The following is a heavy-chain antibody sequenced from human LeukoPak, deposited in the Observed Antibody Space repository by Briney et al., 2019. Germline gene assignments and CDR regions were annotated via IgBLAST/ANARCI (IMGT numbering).Heavy chain of an antibody. CDR2: INSDGSST. CDR1: GFTFTTYL. J-gene: IGHJ4*02. V-gene: IGHV3-74*03. D-gene: IGHD2-15*01. Sequence: GGALRLSCADSGFTFTTYLMHWVRQAPEKGLVWVSRINSDGSSTTYADSVKGRFTISSDNAKNTLYLQMNSLGDEDTAVYYCARESAAGGQIDSWGQGTLVTVSS. CDR3: ARESAAGGQIDS.